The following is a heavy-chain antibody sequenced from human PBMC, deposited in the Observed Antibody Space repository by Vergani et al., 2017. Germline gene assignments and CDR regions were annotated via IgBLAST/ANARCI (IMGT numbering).Heavy chain of an antibody. D-gene: IGHD3-3*01. V-gene: IGHV4-31*03. Sequence: QVQLQESGPGLVKPSQTLSLTCTVSGASISSGGYYWSWIRQHPGKGLEWIGYIYYSGSTYYNPSLKSRVTISVDTSKNQFSLKLSSVTAADTAVYYCARSPIESTIFGVVIIRFAFDIWGQGTMVTVSS. J-gene: IGHJ3*02. CDR2: IYYSGST. CDR1: GASISSGGYY. CDR3: ARSPIESTIFGVVIIRFAFDI.